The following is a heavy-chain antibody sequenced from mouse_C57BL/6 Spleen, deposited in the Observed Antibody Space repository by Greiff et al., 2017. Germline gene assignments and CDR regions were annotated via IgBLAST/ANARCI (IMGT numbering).Heavy chain of an antibody. D-gene: IGHD1-1*01. J-gene: IGHJ4*01. CDR2: IDPANGNT. CDR3: ARSDYYGSSGYAMDY. Sequence: VQLQQSVAELVRPGASVKLSCTASGFNIKNTYMHWVQQRPEQGLEWIGRIDPANGNTKYAPKFPGKATITADTSSNTAYLQLSSLTSEDTAIYYCARSDYYGSSGYAMDYWGQGTSVTVSS. V-gene: IGHV14-3*01. CDR1: GFNIKNTY.